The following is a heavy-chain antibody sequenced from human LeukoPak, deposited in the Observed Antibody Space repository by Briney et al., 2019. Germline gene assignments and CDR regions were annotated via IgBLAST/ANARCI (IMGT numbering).Heavy chain of an antibody. CDR1: GYSFTSYW. J-gene: IGHJ4*02. CDR2: IYPGGSDT. D-gene: IGHD3-9*01. V-gene: IGHV5-51*01. Sequence: GESLKISCKGSGYSFTSYWIGWVRQMPGKGLEWMGIIYPGGSDTRYSPSFQGQVTISADKSISTAYLQWSSLKASDTAMYYCARLGGLYDILTGYYRVGHFDYWGQGTLVTVSS. CDR3: ARLGGLYDILTGYYRVGHFDY.